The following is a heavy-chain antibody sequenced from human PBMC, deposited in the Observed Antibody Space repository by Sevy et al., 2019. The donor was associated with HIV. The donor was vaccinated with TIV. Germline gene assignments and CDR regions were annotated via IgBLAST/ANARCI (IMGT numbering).Heavy chain of an antibody. CDR3: TRWKAAQSIFDY. D-gene: IGHD6-13*01. V-gene: IGHV3-49*04. CDR1: GFTFGDYC. Sequence: GGSLRLSCTASGFTFGDYCMSWVRQAPGKGLEWVAFLKSDVYGGTVDHAASVRGRFVISRDDSKTMAYLQMNDLKTEDTDVYYCTRWKAAQSIFDYWGQGALVTVSS. CDR2: LKSDVYGGTV. J-gene: IGHJ4*02.